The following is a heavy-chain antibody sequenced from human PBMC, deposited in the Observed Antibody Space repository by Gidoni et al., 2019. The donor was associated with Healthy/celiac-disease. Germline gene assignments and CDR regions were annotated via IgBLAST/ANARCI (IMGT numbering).Heavy chain of an antibody. J-gene: IGHJ4*02. V-gene: IGHV4-38-2*01. CDR3: ARHKIWFGESLGYFFDY. D-gene: IGHD3-10*01. Sequence: QVQLQEAGPGLVKPSETLSLTCAVSGYSISSGYYWGWIRQPPGKGLEWIGSIYHSGSTYYNPSLKGRVTISVDTSKNQFSLKLSSVTAADTAVYYCARHKIWFGESLGYFFDYWGQGTLVTVSS. CDR1: GYSISSGYY. CDR2: IYHSGST.